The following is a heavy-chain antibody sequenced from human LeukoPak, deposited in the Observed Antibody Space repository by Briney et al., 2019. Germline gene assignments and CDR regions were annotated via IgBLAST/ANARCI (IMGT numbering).Heavy chain of an antibody. CDR1: GFTFSSYA. V-gene: IGHV3-23*01. D-gene: IGHD3-22*01. CDR3: AKDEDRITMIVVVPLTCGMDV. CDR2: ISGSGGST. Sequence: PGGSLRLSCAASGFTFSSYAMSWVRQAPGKGLEWVSAISGSGGSTYYADSVKGRFTISRDNSKNTLYLQMNSLRAEDTAVYYCAKDEDRITMIVVVPLTCGMDVWGQGTTVTVSS. J-gene: IGHJ6*02.